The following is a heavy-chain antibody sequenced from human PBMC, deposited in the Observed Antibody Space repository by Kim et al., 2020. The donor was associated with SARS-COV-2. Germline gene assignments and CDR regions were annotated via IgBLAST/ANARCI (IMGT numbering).Heavy chain of an antibody. CDR3: VKDGLAAAGFDY. V-gene: IGHV3-64D*09. D-gene: IGHD6-13*01. J-gene: IGHJ4*02. Sequence: YYADSVKGRFTISRDKSKNTLYLQMSSLRAEDTAVYYCVKDGLAAAGFDYWGQGTLVTVSS.